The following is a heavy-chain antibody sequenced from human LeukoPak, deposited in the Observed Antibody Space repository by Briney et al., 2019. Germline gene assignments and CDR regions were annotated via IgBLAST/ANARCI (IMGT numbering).Heavy chain of an antibody. D-gene: IGHD2-2*01. CDR2: ISSSSSTV. CDR1: GFTFSSYS. V-gene: IGHV3-48*02. Sequence: GGSLRLSCAASGFTFSSYSMTWVRQAPGKGLEWVSYISSSSSTVYYADSVKGRFTISRDNAKNSLYLQMNSLRDEDTAVYYCARDVGYCSSTSCYRGGYFDYWGQGTLVTVSS. J-gene: IGHJ4*02. CDR3: ARDVGYCSSTSCYRGGYFDY.